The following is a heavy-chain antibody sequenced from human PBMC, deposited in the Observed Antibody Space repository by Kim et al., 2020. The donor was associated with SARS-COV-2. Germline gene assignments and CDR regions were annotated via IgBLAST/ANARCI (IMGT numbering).Heavy chain of an antibody. Sequence: SETLSLTCTVSGGSISSGGYYWTWIRQHPGKGLEWIGFSYYLGFTYYNPSLKSRVAISVDTSRNQFSLRLSSVTAADTAVYFCARGPSSGLRTPYYFDF. D-gene: IGHD3-10*01. V-gene: IGHV4-31*03. J-gene: IGHJ4*01. CDR3: ARGPSSGLRTPYYFDF. CDR1: GGSISSGGYY. CDR2: SYYLGFT.